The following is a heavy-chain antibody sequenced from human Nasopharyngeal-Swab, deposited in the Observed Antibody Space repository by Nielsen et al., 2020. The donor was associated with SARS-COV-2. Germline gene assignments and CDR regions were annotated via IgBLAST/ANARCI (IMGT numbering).Heavy chain of an antibody. CDR3: AKVGEWSDTVYFDY. CDR1: GFTFDDYA. Sequence: GESLKISCAASGFTFDDYAMYWVRQAPGKGLEWVAVISYDGSNKYYADSVKGRFTISRDNSKNTLYLQMNSLRTEDTAVYYCAKVGEWSDTVYFDYWGQGTLVTVSS. D-gene: IGHD3-10*01. V-gene: IGHV3-30*18. J-gene: IGHJ4*02. CDR2: ISYDGSNK.